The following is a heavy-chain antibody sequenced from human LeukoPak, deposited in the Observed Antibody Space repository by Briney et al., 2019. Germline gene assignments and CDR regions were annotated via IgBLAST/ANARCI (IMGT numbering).Heavy chain of an antibody. CDR2: ISAYNGNT. D-gene: IGHD3-16*02. Sequence: ASVKVSCKASGGTFSSYAISWVRQAPGQGLEWMGWISAYNGNTNYAQKLQGRVTMTTDTSTSTAYMELRSLRSDDTAVYYCARDRRIMITFGGVIVPGHFDYWGQGTLVTVSS. CDR1: GGTFSSYA. CDR3: ARDRRIMITFGGVIVPGHFDY. J-gene: IGHJ4*02. V-gene: IGHV1-18*01.